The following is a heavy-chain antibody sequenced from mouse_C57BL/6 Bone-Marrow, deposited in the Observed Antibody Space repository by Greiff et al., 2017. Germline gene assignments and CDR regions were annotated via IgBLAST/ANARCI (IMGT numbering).Heavy chain of an antibody. D-gene: IGHD2-5*01. CDR2: IYPRSGNT. V-gene: IGHV1-81*01. CDR3: GTYYSNVFDY. CDR1: GYTFTSYG. J-gene: IGHJ2*01. Sequence: QVQLQQSGAELARPGASVKLSCKASGYTFTSYGISWVKQRTGQGLEWIGEIYPRSGNTYYNEKFKGKATLTADKSSSTAYMELRSLTSEVSAVYFCGTYYSNVFDYWGQGTTLTGSS.